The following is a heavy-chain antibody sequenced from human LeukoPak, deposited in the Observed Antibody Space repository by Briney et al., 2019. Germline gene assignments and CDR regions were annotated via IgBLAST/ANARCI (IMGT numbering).Heavy chain of an antibody. CDR3: AREGRGYYYYYMDV. J-gene: IGHJ6*03. D-gene: IGHD5-24*01. CDR1: GGSISSGSYY. V-gene: IGHV4-61*02. Sequence: SSETLSLTCTVSGGSISSGSYYWSWIRQPAGKGLEWIGRIYTSGSTNYNPSLKSRVTISVDTSKNQFSLKLSSVTAADTAVYYCAREGRGYYYYYMDVWGKGTTVTISS. CDR2: IYTSGST.